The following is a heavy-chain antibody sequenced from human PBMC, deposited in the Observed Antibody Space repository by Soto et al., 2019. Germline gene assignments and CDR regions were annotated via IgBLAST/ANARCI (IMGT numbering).Heavy chain of an antibody. D-gene: IGHD5-18*01. V-gene: IGHV1-24*01. Sequence: ASVKVSCKVSGYTLTVLSVHRVRQAPGKGLEWMGGFDPEDGETIYAQKFQGRVTMTEDTSTDTAYMELSSLRSEDTAVYYCASRSYGSFEADYYYGMDVWGQGTTVTVSS. CDR2: FDPEDGET. CDR3: ASRSYGSFEADYYYGMDV. J-gene: IGHJ6*02. CDR1: GYTLTVLS.